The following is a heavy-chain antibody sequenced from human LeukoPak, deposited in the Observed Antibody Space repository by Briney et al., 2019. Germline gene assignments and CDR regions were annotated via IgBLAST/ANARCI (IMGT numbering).Heavy chain of an antibody. CDR1: GFTFSAYE. V-gene: IGHV3-48*03. CDR2: ISSSGSTT. D-gene: IGHD3-22*01. CDR3: ARLGGYKDY. J-gene: IGHJ4*02. Sequence: GGSLRLSCAASGFTFSAYEMNWVRQAPGKGLEWVSYISSSGSTTYYADSVKGRFTISRDNAKNSLHLRTNSPRAGDTAVYYCARLGGYKDYWGQGTLVTVSS.